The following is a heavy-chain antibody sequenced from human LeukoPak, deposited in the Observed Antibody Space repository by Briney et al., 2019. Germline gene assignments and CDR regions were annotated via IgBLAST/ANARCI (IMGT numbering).Heavy chain of an antibody. CDR3: ARAVSYSAAWYYYYYMDV. Sequence: SETPSLTCTVSGGSISSSSYCWGWIRQPPGKGLEWIGSIYYSGSTYYNPSLKSRVTISVDTSKNQFSLKLSSVTAADTAVYYCARAVSYSAAWYYYYYMDVWGKGTTVTVSS. CDR2: IYYSGST. CDR1: GGSISSSSYC. V-gene: IGHV4-39*01. J-gene: IGHJ6*03. D-gene: IGHD1-26*01.